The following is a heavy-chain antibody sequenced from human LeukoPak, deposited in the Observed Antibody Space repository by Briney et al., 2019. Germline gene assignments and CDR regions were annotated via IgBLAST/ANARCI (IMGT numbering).Heavy chain of an antibody. CDR3: ARGGYRAAFFR. V-gene: IGHV4-34*01. D-gene: IGHD1-1*01. Sequence: SETLSLTCAVCSGSFSGYYWSWIRQPPGKGLEWIGSIYYSGSTYYNPSLKSRVTISVDTSKNQFSLKLSSVTAADTAVYYCARGGYRAAFFRWGQGILVTVSS. CDR1: SGSFSGYY. CDR2: IYYSGST. J-gene: IGHJ4*02.